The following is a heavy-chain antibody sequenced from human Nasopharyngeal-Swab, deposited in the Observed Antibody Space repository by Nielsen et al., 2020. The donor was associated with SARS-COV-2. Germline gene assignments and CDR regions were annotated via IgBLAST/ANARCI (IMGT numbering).Heavy chain of an antibody. J-gene: IGHJ4*02. CDR1: GFTFSSYA. CDR2: ISYDGSNK. CDR3: ARAQGLGRRIAAALVY. D-gene: IGHD6-13*01. V-gene: IGHV3-30*04. Sequence: SLKISCAASGFTFSSYAMHWVRQAPGKGLEWVAVISYDGSNKYYADSVKGRFTISRDNSKNTLYLQMNSLRAEDTAVYYCARAQGLGRRIAAALVYWGQGTLVTVSS.